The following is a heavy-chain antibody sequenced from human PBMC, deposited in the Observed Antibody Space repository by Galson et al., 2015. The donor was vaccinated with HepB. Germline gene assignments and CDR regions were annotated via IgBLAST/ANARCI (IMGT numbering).Heavy chain of an antibody. CDR1: GFTFSGYS. CDR3: AAQRGFGELRDDNWFDP. Sequence: SLRLSCAASGFTFSGYSVSWVRQAPGKGLEWVSTISGSGGSIHYADSVKGRFTISRDNPKNTLYLQMNSLRAEDTAVYYCAAQRGFGELRDDNWFDPWGQGTLVTVSS. CDR2: ISGSGGSI. D-gene: IGHD3-10*01. J-gene: IGHJ5*02. V-gene: IGHV3-23*01.